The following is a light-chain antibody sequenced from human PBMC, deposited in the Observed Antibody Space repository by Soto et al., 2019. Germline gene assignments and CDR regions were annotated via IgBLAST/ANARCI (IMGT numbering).Light chain of an antibody. CDR1: SSNIGSNT. J-gene: IGLJ1*01. Sequence: QSALTQPPSASVTPGQRVTISCSGSSSNIGSNTVNWYHQFPGTAPKLLIYSNNQRPSGVPDRFSGSKSGTSASLAISGLQSEDEADYYCASWDDSLNGYVFGTGTKVTVL. CDR2: SNN. CDR3: ASWDDSLNGYV. V-gene: IGLV1-44*01.